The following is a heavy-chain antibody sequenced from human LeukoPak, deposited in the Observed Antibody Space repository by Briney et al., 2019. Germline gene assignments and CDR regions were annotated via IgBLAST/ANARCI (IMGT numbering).Heavy chain of an antibody. CDR1: GFTFSSYG. V-gene: IGHV3-49*04. J-gene: IGHJ4*02. Sequence: GRSLRLSCAASGFTFSSYGMHWVRQAPGKGLEWVGFIRSKAYGGTTEYAASVKGRFTISRDDSKSIAYLQMNSLKTEDTAVYYCTTARRDGYNAIDYWGQGTLVTVSS. D-gene: IGHD5-24*01. CDR3: TTARRDGYNAIDY. CDR2: IRSKAYGGTT.